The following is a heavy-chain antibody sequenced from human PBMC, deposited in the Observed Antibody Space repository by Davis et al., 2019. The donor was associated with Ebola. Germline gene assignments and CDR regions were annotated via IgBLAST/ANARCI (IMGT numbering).Heavy chain of an antibody. V-gene: IGHV1-69*04. CDR2: IIPILGIA. CDR1: GGTFSSYA. D-gene: IGHD3-10*01. J-gene: IGHJ5*02. Sequence: SVKVSCKASGGTFSSYAISWVRQAPGQGLEWMGRIIPILGIANYAQKFQGRVTITADKSTSTAYMELSSLRSEDTAVYYCARDPTITMVQGVIITRWFDPWGQGTLVTVSS. CDR3: ARDPTITMVQGVIITRWFDP.